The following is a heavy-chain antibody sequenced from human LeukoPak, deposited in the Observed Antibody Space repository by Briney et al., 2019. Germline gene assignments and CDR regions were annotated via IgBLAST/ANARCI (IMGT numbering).Heavy chain of an antibody. V-gene: IGHV3-66*01. CDR2: IYSGGNT. D-gene: IGHD4-17*01. J-gene: IGHJ5*02. CDR1: GFTVSSSY. Sequence: GGSLRLSCAASGFTVSSSYMSWVRQAPGKGLEWVSAIYSGGNTYYADSVKGRFTISRDNSENTLSLQMKSLRAEDTAVYYCARVRTALTNWFDPWGQGTLVTVAS. CDR3: ARVRTALTNWFDP.